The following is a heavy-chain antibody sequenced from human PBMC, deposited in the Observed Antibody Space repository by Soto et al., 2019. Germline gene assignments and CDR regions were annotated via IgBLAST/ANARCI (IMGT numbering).Heavy chain of an antibody. J-gene: IGHJ6*02. CDR2: VSYDGSNK. Sequence: QVQLVESGGGVVQPGRSLRLSCAASGFTFSSYAMHWVRQAPGKGLEWVAVVSYDGSNKYYADSVKGRFTISRDNSKNTLYLQMNSLRAEDTAVYYCARERQQSYYYYYGMDLWGQGTTVTVSS. CDR1: GFTFSSYA. V-gene: IGHV3-30-3*01. CDR3: ARERQQSYYYYYGMDL.